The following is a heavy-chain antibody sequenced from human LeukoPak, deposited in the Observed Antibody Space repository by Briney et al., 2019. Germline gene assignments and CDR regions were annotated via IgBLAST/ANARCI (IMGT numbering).Heavy chain of an antibody. CDR3: AKEMATMNAFDI. J-gene: IGHJ3*02. V-gene: IGHV3-66*01. D-gene: IGHD5-24*01. CDR2: IYSGGST. Sequence: GGSLRLSCAASGFIVSSSYMSWVRRAPGKGLEWVSVIYSGGSTDYKDSVKDRFIISRDSSKNTLYLQMNSLRAEDTAVYYCAKEMATMNAFDIWGQGTMVTVSS. CDR1: GFIVSSSY.